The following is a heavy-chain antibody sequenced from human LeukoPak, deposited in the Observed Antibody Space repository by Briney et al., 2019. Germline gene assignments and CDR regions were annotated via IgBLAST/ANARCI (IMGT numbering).Heavy chain of an antibody. V-gene: IGHV3-48*03. CDR2: ISGSGSII. D-gene: IGHD4-11*01. J-gene: IGHJ1*01. Sequence: PGGSLRLSCAASGFSFSSYEMNWVRQAPGKGLEWVSYISGSGSIIYYADSVKGRFTVSRDNAKNSLYLQMNDLRAKDTAVYYCAREDSDYSNYDFWGQGTLVTVSS. CDR3: AREDSDYSNYDF. CDR1: GFSFSSYE.